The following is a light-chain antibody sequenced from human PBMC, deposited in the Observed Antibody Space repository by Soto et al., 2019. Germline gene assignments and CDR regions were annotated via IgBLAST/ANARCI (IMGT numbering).Light chain of an antibody. V-gene: IGKV4-1*01. J-gene: IGKJ4*01. Sequence: DIVMTQSPDSLAVSLGERATINCKSNQSVLYTYNNKNYLAWYQQKPGQPPKLLIYWASTRESGVPDRFSGSGSGTEFTLTISSLQSEDFAVYYCQQYNNWPPITFGGGTKVDIK. CDR2: WAS. CDR3: QQYNNWPPIT. CDR1: QSVLYTYNNKNY.